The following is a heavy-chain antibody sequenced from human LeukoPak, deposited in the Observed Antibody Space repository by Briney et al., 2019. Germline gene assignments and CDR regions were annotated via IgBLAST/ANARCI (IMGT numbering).Heavy chain of an antibody. V-gene: IGHV3-30*02. CDR3: AREGDGYNYDY. D-gene: IGHD5-24*01. CDR1: GFTFSSYD. Sequence: GGSLRLSCAASGFTFSSYDMHWVRQAPGKGLEWVAFIRSDGSKKYYADSVKGRFTISRDNSKNTLYVQMNSLRPEDTAVYYCAREGDGYNYDYWGQGTLVTVSS. J-gene: IGHJ4*02. CDR2: IRSDGSKK.